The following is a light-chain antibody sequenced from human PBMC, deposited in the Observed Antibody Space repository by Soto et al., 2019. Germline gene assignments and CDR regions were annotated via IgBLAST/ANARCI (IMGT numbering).Light chain of an antibody. Sequence: DIQMTQSPSSLSASVGDRVTITCQASQDISNYLNWYQQKPGKAPKLLIYDASYLETRVPSRFSGSGSGTDFTFTISSLQPEDIATYYCQHYDNFPYTFGQGTKLEIK. J-gene: IGKJ2*01. V-gene: IGKV1-33*01. CDR3: QHYDNFPYT. CDR1: QDISNY. CDR2: DAS.